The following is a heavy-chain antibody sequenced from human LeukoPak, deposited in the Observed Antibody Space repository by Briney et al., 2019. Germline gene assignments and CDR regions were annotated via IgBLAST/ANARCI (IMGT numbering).Heavy chain of an antibody. CDR2: FDPEDGET. J-gene: IGHJ3*02. CDR1: GYTLTELS. Sequence: ASVKVSCKVSGYTLTELSMHWVRQAPGEGLEWMGGFDPEDGETIYAQKFQGRVTMTEDTSTDTAYMELSSLRSEDTAVYYCATDLGGSYYSPAFDIWGQGTMVTVSS. D-gene: IGHD1-26*01. V-gene: IGHV1-24*01. CDR3: ATDLGGSYYSPAFDI.